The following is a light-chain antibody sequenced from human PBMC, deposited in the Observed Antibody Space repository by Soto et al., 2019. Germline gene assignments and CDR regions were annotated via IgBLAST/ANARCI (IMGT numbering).Light chain of an antibody. CDR1: QYISSW. CDR2: AAS. J-gene: IGKJ4*01. CDR3: QEANSFSRS. Sequence: DIQMTQSPSSVSASVGDRVTITCRASQYISSWLAWYQQKPGKAPKLLIYAASSLRSGVPSRFSGSRSGTEFTLTINSLQPEDFATYYCQEANSFSRSFGGGTKVEIK. V-gene: IGKV1D-12*01.